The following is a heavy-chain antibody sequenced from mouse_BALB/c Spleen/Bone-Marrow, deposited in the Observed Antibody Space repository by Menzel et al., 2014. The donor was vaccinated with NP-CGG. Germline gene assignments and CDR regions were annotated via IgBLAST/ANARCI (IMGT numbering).Heavy chain of an antibody. CDR1: GYAFSNYW. J-gene: IGHJ4*01. D-gene: IGHD1-1*01. Sequence: QVQLQQPGAELVRPGSSVKISCKAPGYAFSNYWMNWVKQRPGQGLEWIGQIYPGDGDTNYNGKFKGKATLTADKSSSTAYMQLSSLTSEDSAVYFCARRDGSTYYYAMDYWGQGTSVTVSS. CDR3: ARRDGSTYYYAMDY. CDR2: IYPGDGDT. V-gene: IGHV1-80*01.